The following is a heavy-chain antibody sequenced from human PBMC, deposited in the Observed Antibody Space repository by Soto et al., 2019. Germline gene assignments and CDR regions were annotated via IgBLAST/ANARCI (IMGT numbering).Heavy chain of an antibody. J-gene: IGHJ6*02. D-gene: IGHD3-10*01. CDR1: GFTFSSYS. CDR3: ASDLSMGKGVYYGMDV. CDR2: ISSSSSYI. V-gene: IGHV3-21*01. Sequence: EVQLVESGGGLVKPGGSLRLSCAASGFTFSSYSMNWVLQAPGKGLEWVSSISSSSSYIYYADSVKGRFTISRDNAKNSLYLQMNSLRAEDTAVYCCASDLSMGKGVYYGMDVWGQGTTVTVSS.